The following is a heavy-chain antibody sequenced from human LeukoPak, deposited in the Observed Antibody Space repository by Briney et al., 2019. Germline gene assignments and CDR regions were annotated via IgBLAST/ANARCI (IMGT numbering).Heavy chain of an antibody. J-gene: IGHJ4*02. D-gene: IGHD3-10*01. CDR2: ISWNSDFI. V-gene: IGHV3-9*01. Sequence: LSLTCTVSGGSISSYYWSWIRQPPGKGLEWVSGISWNSDFIVYGDSVKGRFTISRDNAKNSLYLQMNSLRAEDTALYYCAKSHGAGRYYPLEYWGQGTLLTVSS. CDR1: GGSISSYY. CDR3: AKSHGAGRYYPLEY.